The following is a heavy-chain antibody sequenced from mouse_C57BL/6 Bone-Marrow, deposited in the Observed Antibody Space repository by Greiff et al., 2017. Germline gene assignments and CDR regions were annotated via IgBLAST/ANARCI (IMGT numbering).Heavy chain of an antibody. CDR2: SRNKANDYTT. D-gene: IGHD6-5*01. CDR1: GFTFSDFY. V-gene: IGHV7-1*01. J-gene: IGHJ4*01. Sequence: EVQVVESGGGLVQSGRSLRLSCATSGFTFSDFYMEWVRQAPGKGLEWIAASRNKANDYTTEYSASVKGRFIVSRDTSQSILYLQMNALRAEDTAIYYCARAPYDYGAMDYWGQGTSVTVSS. CDR3: ARAPYDYGAMDY.